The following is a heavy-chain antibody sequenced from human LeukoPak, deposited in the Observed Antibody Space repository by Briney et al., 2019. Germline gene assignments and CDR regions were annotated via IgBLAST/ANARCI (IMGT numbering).Heavy chain of an antibody. CDR3: ARVVDYDSSGYFRYYFDY. V-gene: IGHV4-59*01. CDR2: IYYSGST. J-gene: IGHJ4*02. CDR1: GGSISSYY. D-gene: IGHD3-22*01. Sequence: SETLSLTCTVSGGSISSYYWSWIRQPPGKGLEWIGYIYYSGSTNYNPSLKSRVTISVDTSKNQFSLKLSSVTAADTAVYYCARVVDYDSSGYFRYYFDYWGQGTLVTVSS.